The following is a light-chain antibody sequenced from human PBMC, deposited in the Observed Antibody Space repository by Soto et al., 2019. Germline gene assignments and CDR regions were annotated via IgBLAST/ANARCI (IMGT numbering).Light chain of an antibody. CDR1: QSVSRTY. CDR2: GAS. CDR3: QQYGRSGT. Sequence: EIVLTPSPGTLSLSPGASAPLSCRASQSVSRTYFAWYQQKPGQSPRLLIYGASSRATGIPDRFSGSGSGTYFTLTISRLEPEDFAVYYCQQYGRSGTFGQGTKVDI. J-gene: IGKJ1*01. V-gene: IGKV3-20*01.